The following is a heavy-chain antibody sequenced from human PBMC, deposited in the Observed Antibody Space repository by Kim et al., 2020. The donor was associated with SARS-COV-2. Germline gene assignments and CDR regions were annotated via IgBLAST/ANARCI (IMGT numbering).Heavy chain of an antibody. CDR2: IYHSGST. Sequence: SETLSLTCAVSGGSISSSNWWSWVRQPPGKGLEWIGEIYHSGSTNYNPSLKSRVTISVDKSKNQFSLKLSSVTAADTAVYYCARGSDYYDSSGYYYRHYYGMDVWGQGTTVTVSS. V-gene: IGHV4-4*02. CDR3: ARGSDYYDSSGYYYRHYYGMDV. J-gene: IGHJ6*02. CDR1: GGSISSSNW. D-gene: IGHD3-22*01.